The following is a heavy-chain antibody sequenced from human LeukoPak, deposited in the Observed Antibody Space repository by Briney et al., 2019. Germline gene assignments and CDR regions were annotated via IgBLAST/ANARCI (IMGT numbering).Heavy chain of an antibody. CDR2: IYPSDSDT. Sequence: GGSLKISCKASGCSFTSYWIVWVRQTPGKGLEWMGIIYPSDSDTRYSPSFQGQVTISADKSISTAYLQWSSLKASDTAMYYCARLYTSLSTWFDPWGQGTLVTVSS. J-gene: IGHJ5*02. V-gene: IGHV5-51*01. CDR3: ARLYTSLSTWFDP. D-gene: IGHD6-19*01. CDR1: GCSFTSYW.